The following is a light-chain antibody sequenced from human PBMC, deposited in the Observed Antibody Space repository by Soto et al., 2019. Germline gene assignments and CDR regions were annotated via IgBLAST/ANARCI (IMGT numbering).Light chain of an antibody. J-gene: IGKJ5*01. CDR1: QSISDY. CDR2: DAS. Sequence: EIVLTQSPDSLSLSPGETATLSCRASQSISDYLAWYQQKPGRAPRLLIYDASNRATGVPGRFSGSGSGTDFTLTISSLQPEDFATYYCQQSYSTLPITFGQGTRLEIK. CDR3: QQSYSTLPIT. V-gene: IGKV3-11*01.